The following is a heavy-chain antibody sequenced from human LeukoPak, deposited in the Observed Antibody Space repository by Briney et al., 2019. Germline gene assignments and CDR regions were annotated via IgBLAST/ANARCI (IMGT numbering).Heavy chain of an antibody. CDR1: GYTFIDYY. CDR3: ARDRTGVTATDGMEV. V-gene: IGHV1-2*02. CDR2: INPNSGGT. Sequence: ASVKVSCKASGYTFIDYYIHWVRQAPGQGLEWMGWINPNSGGTNYGQKFQGRVTMTRDTSISTAYMELSRLISDETAVYYCARDRTGVTATDGMEVWGQGTTVTVSS. J-gene: IGHJ6*02. D-gene: IGHD2-21*02.